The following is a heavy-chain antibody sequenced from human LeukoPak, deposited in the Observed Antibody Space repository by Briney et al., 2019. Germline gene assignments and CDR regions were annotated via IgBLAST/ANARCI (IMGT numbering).Heavy chain of an antibody. CDR3: ASQSWAAAGTLPRLDY. Sequence: GASVKVSCKASGYTFTSYYMHWVRQAPGQGLEWMGIINPSGGSTSYAQKFQGRVTMTRDMSTSTVYMELSSLRSEDTAVYYCASQSWAAAGTLPRLDYWGQGTLVTVSS. J-gene: IGHJ4*02. CDR2: INPSGGST. D-gene: IGHD6-13*01. V-gene: IGHV1-46*01. CDR1: GYTFTSYY.